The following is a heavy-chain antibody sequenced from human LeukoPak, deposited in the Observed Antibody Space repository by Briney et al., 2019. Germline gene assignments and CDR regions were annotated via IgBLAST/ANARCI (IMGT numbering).Heavy chain of an antibody. CDR1: GFTFSSYA. J-gene: IGHJ4*02. Sequence: GGSLRLSCAASGFTFSSYAMNWVRQAPGKGLEWVSHITASGTAMFYADSVKGRFTISRDNAKNSLYLQMNSLRAEDTAVYYCARDVSMVRGVADYWGQGTLVTVSS. CDR3: ARDVSMVRGVADY. CDR2: ITASGTAM. D-gene: IGHD3-10*01. V-gene: IGHV3-21*05.